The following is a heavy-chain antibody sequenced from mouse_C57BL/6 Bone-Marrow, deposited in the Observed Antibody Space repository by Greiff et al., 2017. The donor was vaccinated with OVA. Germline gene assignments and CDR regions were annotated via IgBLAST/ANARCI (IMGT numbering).Heavy chain of an antibody. J-gene: IGHJ1*03. D-gene: IGHD1-1*01. Sequence: EVKLVESGGGLVQPGGSLKLSCAASGFTFSDYYMYWVRQTPEKRLEWVAYISNGGGSTYYPDTVKGRFTISRDNAKNTLYLQMSRLKSEDTAMYYCARRDYYGSSFARDVWGTGTTVTVSS. CDR1: GFTFSDYY. CDR2: ISNGGGST. V-gene: IGHV5-12*01. CDR3: ARRDYYGSSFARDV.